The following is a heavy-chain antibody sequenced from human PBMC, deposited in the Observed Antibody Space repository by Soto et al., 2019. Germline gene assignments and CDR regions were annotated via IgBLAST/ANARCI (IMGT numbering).Heavy chain of an antibody. D-gene: IGHD3-3*01. Sequence: SETLSLTCTVSGGSMSSYYWTWIRQPAGKGLEWIGRVYSSGGTHYSPSLKSRVIISLDTSKNQFSLRLLSVTDADAAVYFCARGKRFSDWFDPWGQGTLVTVSS. CDR1: GGSMSSYY. CDR3: ARGKRFSDWFDP. CDR2: VYSSGGT. V-gene: IGHV4-4*07. J-gene: IGHJ5*02.